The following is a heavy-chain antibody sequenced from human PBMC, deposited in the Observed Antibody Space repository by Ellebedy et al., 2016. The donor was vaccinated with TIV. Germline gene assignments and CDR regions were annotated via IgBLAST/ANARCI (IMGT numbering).Heavy chain of an antibody. V-gene: IGHV4-34*11. CDR3: ARLRGNWFDP. Sequence: SETLSLTXAVYGGSFSGYYWIWIRQPPGKGLEWLAYTYFSGTTNYHSSLKGRATMSLDTSKNQFSLTLTSVTAADTAMYFCARLRGNWFDPWGQGTLVTVSS. D-gene: IGHD3-10*01. CDR1: GGSFSGYY. J-gene: IGHJ5*02. CDR2: TYFSGTT.